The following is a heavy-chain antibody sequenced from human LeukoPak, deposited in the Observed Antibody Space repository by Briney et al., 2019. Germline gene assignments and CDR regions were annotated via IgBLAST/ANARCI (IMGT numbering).Heavy chain of an antibody. Sequence: SETLSLTCTVSAYSISSGYYWGWIRQPPGKGLEWIGNIDHSGSTYYSPSLKSRVTMSVDTSKNQFSLKLTSVTAAGTAVYYCARLPYGSGYWLHREGRDVWGKGTTVTISS. V-gene: IGHV4-38-2*02. CDR3: ARLPYGSGYWLHREGRDV. J-gene: IGHJ6*04. D-gene: IGHD3-10*01. CDR1: AYSISSGYY. CDR2: IDHSGST.